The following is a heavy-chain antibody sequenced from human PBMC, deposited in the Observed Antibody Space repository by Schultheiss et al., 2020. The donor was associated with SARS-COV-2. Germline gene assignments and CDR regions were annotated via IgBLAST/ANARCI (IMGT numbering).Heavy chain of an antibody. Sequence: GGSLRLSCAVSGLTFSSDAFHWVRQAPGKGLEWVSAISGSGGSTYYADSVKGRFSTSRDNAKNSLFLQMNSLRDEDTAVYYCARSAGDYDEYYYYGMDVWGQGTTVTVSS. CDR1: GLTFSSDA. CDR3: ARSAGDYDEYYYYGMDV. CDR2: ISGSGGST. J-gene: IGHJ6*02. V-gene: IGHV3-21*01. D-gene: IGHD4-17*01.